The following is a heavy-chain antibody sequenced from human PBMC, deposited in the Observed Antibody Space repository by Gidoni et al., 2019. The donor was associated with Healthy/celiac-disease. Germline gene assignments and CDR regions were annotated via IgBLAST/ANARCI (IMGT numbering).Heavy chain of an antibody. CDR2: IIPICGTA. J-gene: IGHJ4*02. V-gene: IGHV1-69*01. CDR1: GGTFSSYA. Sequence: QVQLVQSGAEVKKPGSSVKVSCKASGGTFSSYALSWVRQAPGQGLEWMGGIIPICGTANYAQKFQGRVTITADESTSTAYMELSSLRSEDTAVYYCARDGRRNDYGDYGMEYYFDYWGQGTLVTVSS. D-gene: IGHD4-17*01. CDR3: ARDGRRNDYGDYGMEYYFDY.